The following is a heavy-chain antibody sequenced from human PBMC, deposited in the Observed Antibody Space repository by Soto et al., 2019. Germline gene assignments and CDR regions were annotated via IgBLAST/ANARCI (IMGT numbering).Heavy chain of an antibody. CDR2: VNPNSGGT. V-gene: IGHV1-2*04. D-gene: IGHD6-19*01. J-gene: IGHJ4*02. Sequence: ASVKVSCKASGYTFTGYYIHWVRQAPGQGLEWMGWVNPNSGGTNYAQKFQGWVTMTRDTSISTAYMELSRLRSDDTAVYYCVTSRVSIAVAGETAYYFDYWGQGTLVTVSS. CDR3: VTSRVSIAVAGETAYYFDY. CDR1: GYTFTGYY.